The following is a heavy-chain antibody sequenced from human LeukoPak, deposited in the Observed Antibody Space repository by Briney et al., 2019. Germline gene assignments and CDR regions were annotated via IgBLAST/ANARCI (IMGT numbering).Heavy chain of an antibody. CDR3: ALSTAMVYYFDY. CDR1: GYTFTGYY. Sequence: ASVKVSCKASGYTFTGYYMHWVRQAPGQGLEWMGWIDPNSGGTNYAQKFQGRVTMTRDTSISTAYMELSRLRSDDTAVYYCALSTAMVYYFDYWGQGTLVTVSS. V-gene: IGHV1-2*02. D-gene: IGHD5-18*01. CDR2: IDPNSGGT. J-gene: IGHJ4*02.